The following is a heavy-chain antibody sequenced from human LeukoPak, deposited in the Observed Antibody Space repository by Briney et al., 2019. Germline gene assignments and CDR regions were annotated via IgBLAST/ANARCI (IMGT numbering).Heavy chain of an antibody. V-gene: IGHV6-1*01. J-gene: IGHJ6*03. CDR1: GDSVSSNSAA. Sequence: SQTLSLTCAISGDSVSSNSAAWNWIRQSPSRGLEWLGRTYYRSKLYNDYAVSVKSRITINPDTSKNQFSLQLNSVTPEDTAVYYCARMGCSSTSCYGGGAYYYYMDVWGKGTTVTISS. D-gene: IGHD2-2*01. CDR2: TYYRSKLYN. CDR3: ARMGCSSTSCYGGGAYYYYMDV.